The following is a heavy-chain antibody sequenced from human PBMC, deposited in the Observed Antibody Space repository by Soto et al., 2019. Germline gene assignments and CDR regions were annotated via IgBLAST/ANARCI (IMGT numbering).Heavy chain of an antibody. J-gene: IGHJ4*02. Sequence: PGGSLRLSCAASGFTFSSYAMHWVRQAPEKGLEYVSAISSNGRGTYYANSVKGRFTISRDNSKNTLYLQMGSLRAEDMAVYYCARSPGYYYDTSGYSDYWGQGT. CDR1: GFTFSSYA. V-gene: IGHV3-64*01. CDR3: ARSPGYYYDTSGYSDY. D-gene: IGHD3-22*01. CDR2: ISSNGRGT.